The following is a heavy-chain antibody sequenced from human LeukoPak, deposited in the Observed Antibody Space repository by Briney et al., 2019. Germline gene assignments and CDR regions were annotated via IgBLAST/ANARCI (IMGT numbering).Heavy chain of an antibody. CDR2: IYYRWST. Sequence: SETLSLTCTFSVGSISSYYWSWIRQPPGKGLEWIGYIYYRWSTNYNPSLKSRVTISVDTSKNQFSLKLRSVTAADTAVYYCARAPLLGIFGLDPWGQGTLVTVSS. J-gene: IGHJ5*02. CDR3: ARAPLLGIFGLDP. D-gene: IGHD3-3*01. CDR1: VGSISSYY. V-gene: IGHV4-59*01.